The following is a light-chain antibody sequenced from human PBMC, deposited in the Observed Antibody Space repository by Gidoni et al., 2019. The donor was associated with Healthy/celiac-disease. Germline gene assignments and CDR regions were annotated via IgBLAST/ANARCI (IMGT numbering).Light chain of an antibody. J-gene: IGKJ3*01. Sequence: DIQMTQSPSSLSASVGDRVTITCQASQDISNYLNWYQQKPGKAPKLLSYDASNLETGVQSRFSGSGSGTDVTFTISSLQPEDIATYYCQQYDNLSFTFGPGTKVDIK. V-gene: IGKV1-33*01. CDR1: QDISNY. CDR3: QQYDNLSFT. CDR2: DAS.